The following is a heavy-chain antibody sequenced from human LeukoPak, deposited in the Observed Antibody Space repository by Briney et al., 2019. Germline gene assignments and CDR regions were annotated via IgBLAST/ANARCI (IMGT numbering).Heavy chain of an antibody. CDR2: INHSGST. J-gene: IGHJ4*02. CDR1: GGSFSGYY. D-gene: IGHD6-19*01. Sequence: TSETLSLTCAVYGGSFSGYYWSWIRQPPGRGLEWIGEINHSGSTNYNPSLKSRVTISVDTSKNQFSLKLSSVTAADTAVYYCAREGSIAVAGSHVHFDYWGQGTLVTVSS. V-gene: IGHV4-34*01. CDR3: AREGSIAVAGSHVHFDY.